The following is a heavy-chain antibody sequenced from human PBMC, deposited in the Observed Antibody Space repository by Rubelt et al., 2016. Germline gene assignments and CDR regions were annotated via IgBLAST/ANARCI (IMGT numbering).Heavy chain of an antibody. CDR2: INHIGST. D-gene: IGHD1-26*01. Sequence: QVQLQQWGAGLLKPSETLSLTCAVYGGSFSGYYWSWIRQPPGKGLEWIGEINHIGSTNNIPSLKSLVTISVDTSKNQFSLKLGSVTAADTAVYYCARHGSGGSYYRWGYYFDYWGQGTLVTVSS. CDR3: ARHGSGGSYYRWGYYFDY. CDR1: GGSFSGYY. J-gene: IGHJ4*02. V-gene: IGHV4-34*01.